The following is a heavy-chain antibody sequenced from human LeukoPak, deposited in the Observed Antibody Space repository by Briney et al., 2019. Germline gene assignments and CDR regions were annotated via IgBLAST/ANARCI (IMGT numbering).Heavy chain of an antibody. CDR3: ARDRGGYSYGTPHQIDP. CDR2: INPSGGST. V-gene: IGHV1-46*01. CDR1: GYTFTSYY. Sequence: GASVKVSCKASGYTFTSYYMHWVRQAPGQGLEWMGIINPSGGSTSYAQKFQGRVTMTRDTSTSTVYMELSSLRSEDTAVYYCARDRGGYSYGTPHQIDPWGQGTLVTVSS. D-gene: IGHD5-18*01. J-gene: IGHJ5*02.